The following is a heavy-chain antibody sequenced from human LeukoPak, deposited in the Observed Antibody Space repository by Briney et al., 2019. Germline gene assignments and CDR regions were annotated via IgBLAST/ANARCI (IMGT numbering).Heavy chain of an antibody. Sequence: GSSVKVSCKASGGTFSSYAISWVRQAPGQGLEWMGGIIPIFGTANYAQKFQGRVTITADESTSTAYMELSSLRSEDTAVYYCARDRNTMVRRDYYYYYMDVWGKGTTVTISS. J-gene: IGHJ6*03. D-gene: IGHD3-10*01. CDR2: IIPIFGTA. V-gene: IGHV1-69*01. CDR3: ARDRNTMVRRDYYYYYMDV. CDR1: GGTFSSYA.